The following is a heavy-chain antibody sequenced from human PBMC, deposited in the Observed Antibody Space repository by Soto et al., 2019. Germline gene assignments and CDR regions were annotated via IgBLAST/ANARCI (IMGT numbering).Heavy chain of an antibody. D-gene: IGHD3-3*02. J-gene: IGHJ4*02. CDR3: VRDLAD. CDR1: GFIFRTYW. CDR2: INSDGTTT. V-gene: IGHV3-74*01. Sequence: EVQLVESGGGLVQPGGSLRLSCAASGFIFRTYWMHWLRQVPGKGLVWVSRINSDGTTTSYADSVKGRFTLSRDNAKNTLYLQMNSLRAEDTAVYYCVRDLADWGQGTLVTVSS.